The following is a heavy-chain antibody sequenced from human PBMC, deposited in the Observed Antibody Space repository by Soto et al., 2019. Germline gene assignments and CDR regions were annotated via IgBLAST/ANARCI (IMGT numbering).Heavy chain of an antibody. CDR1: GGSISSSNW. CDR3: ARDKAVYCSSTSCYASYYYGMDV. J-gene: IGHJ6*02. D-gene: IGHD2-2*01. Sequence: SEILSLTCAVSGGSISSSNWWSWVRQPPGKGLEWIGEIYHSGSTNYNPSLKSRVTISVDKSKNQFSLKLSSVTAADTAVYYCARDKAVYCSSTSCYASYYYGMDVWGQGTTVNVSS. V-gene: IGHV4-4*02. CDR2: IYHSGST.